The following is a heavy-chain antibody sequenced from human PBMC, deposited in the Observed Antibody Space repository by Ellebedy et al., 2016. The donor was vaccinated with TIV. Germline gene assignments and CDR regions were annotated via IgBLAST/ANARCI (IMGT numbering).Heavy chain of an antibody. CDR2: ISYDGSNK. CDR3: ARVVDGYYYYYYMDV. Sequence: GESLKISXAASGFTFSSYGMHWVRQAPGKGLEWVAVISYDGSNKYYADSVKGRFTISRDNAKNSLYQQMNSLRAEDTAVYYCARVVDGYYYYYYMDVWGKGTTVTVSS. J-gene: IGHJ6*03. V-gene: IGHV3-30*03. D-gene: IGHD5-24*01. CDR1: GFTFSSYG.